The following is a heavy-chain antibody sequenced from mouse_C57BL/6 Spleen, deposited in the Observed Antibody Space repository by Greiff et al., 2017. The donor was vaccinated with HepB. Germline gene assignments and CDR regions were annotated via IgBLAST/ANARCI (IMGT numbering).Heavy chain of an antibody. CDR3: ARCYYGSSSYAMDY. CDR2: IYPGDGDT. V-gene: IGHV1-80*01. J-gene: IGHJ4*01. Sequence: VQLQQSGAELVKPGASVKISCKASGYAFSSYWMNWVKQRPGKGLEWTGQIYPGDGDTNYNGKFKGKATMTADKSSSTAYMQLSSLTSEDSAVYFCARCYYGSSSYAMDYWGQGTSVTVSS. D-gene: IGHD1-1*01. CDR1: GYAFSSYW.